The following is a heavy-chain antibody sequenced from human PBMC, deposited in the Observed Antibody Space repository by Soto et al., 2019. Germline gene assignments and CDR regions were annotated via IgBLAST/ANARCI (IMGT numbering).Heavy chain of an antibody. CDR2: IIPIFGTA. Sequence: ASVKVSCNASVGTFISYAISWVRQAPGQGLEWMGGIIPIFGTANYAQKFQGRVTITADESTSTAYMELSSLRSEDTAVYYRARVGRGIEAAGMVYYYYGMDVWGQGTTVTVYS. V-gene: IGHV1-69*13. D-gene: IGHD6-13*01. J-gene: IGHJ6*02. CDR3: ARVGRGIEAAGMVYYYYGMDV. CDR1: VGTFISYA.